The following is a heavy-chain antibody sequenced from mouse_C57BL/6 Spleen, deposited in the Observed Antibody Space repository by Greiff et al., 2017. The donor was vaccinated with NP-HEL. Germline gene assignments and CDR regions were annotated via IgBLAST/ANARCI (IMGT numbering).Heavy chain of an antibody. CDR3: ARGLDDYDWLYAMDY. CDR1: GYSFTGYF. Sequence: VQLQQSGPELVKPGDSVKISCKASGYSFTGYFMNWVMQSHGKSLEWIGRINPYNGDTFYNQKFKGKATLTVDKSSSTAHMELRSLTSEDSAVYYCARGLDDYDWLYAMDYWGQGTSVTVSS. V-gene: IGHV1-20*01. CDR2: INPYNGDT. J-gene: IGHJ4*01. D-gene: IGHD2-4*01.